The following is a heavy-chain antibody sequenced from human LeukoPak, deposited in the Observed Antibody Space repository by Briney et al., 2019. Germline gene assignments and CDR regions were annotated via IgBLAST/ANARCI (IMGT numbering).Heavy chain of an antibody. J-gene: IGHJ6*02. CDR2: ISADNGST. D-gene: IGHD6-19*01. CDR3: ARTAAGGSSVFYYHGMDV. V-gene: IGHV1-18*01. Sequence: ASVKVSRKASGYTFTSYGLSWVRQAPGQGLEWMGWISADNGSTKYAQKLQGRVSMTTDTSTSTAYMELRSQRSDDTAVYYCARTAAGGSSVFYYHGMDVWGQGTTVTVSS. CDR1: GYTFTSYG.